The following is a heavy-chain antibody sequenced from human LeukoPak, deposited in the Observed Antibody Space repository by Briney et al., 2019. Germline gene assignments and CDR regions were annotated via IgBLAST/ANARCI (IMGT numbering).Heavy chain of an antibody. D-gene: IGHD2-21*02. V-gene: IGHV4-39*01. J-gene: IGHJ4*02. CDR3: ARTAVVTAQRGDY. CDR2: IYYSGST. Sequence: SETLSLTCTVSGGSISSSSYYWGWIRQPPGTGLEWIGSIYYSGSTYYNPSLKSRVTISVDTSKNQFSLKLSSVTAADSAVYYCARTAVVTAQRGDYWGQGTLVTVSS. CDR1: GGSISSSSYY.